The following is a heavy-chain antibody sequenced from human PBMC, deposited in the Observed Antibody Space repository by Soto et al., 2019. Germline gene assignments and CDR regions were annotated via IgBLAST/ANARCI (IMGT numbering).Heavy chain of an antibody. D-gene: IGHD3-22*01. CDR1: GGSISSYY. CDR3: ARLPYYYDSSGYYSNWFDP. J-gene: IGHJ5*02. Sequence: SETLSLTCTVSGGSISSYYWSWIRQPPGKGLEXIGXXYXXGXTXXXPXXXSRVTISVDTSKNQFSLKLSSVTAADTAVYYCARLPYYYDSSGYYSNWFDPWGQGTLVTV. CDR2: XYXXGXT. V-gene: IGHV4-59*01.